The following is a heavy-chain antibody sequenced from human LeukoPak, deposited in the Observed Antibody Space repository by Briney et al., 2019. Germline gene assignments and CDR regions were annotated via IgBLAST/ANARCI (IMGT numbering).Heavy chain of an antibody. D-gene: IGHD3-10*01. CDR3: ARVTYGSGNYYVYYYYMDV. CDR2: IYSNGTT. V-gene: IGHV4-61*09. J-gene: IGHJ6*03. CDR1: GGSISSIGYF. Sequence: PSETLSPTCTVSGGSISSIGYFWSWMRQPAGKGLEWIGHIYSNGTTNYNPSLKSRVAISIDTSKNQFSLKVTSVTAADTAVYYCARVTYGSGNYYVYYYYMDVWGKGTTVTVSS.